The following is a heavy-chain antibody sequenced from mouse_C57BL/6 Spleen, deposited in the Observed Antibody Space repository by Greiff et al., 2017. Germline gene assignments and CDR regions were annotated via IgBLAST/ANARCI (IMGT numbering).Heavy chain of an antibody. CDR3: ARSRGNSPFAY. Sequence: VQLQQSGPELVKPGASVKIPCKASGYTFTDYNMDWVKQSHGKSLEWIGDINPNNGGTIYNQKFKGKATLTVEKSSSTAYMELRSLTSEDTAVYYCARSRGNSPFAYWGQGTLVTVSA. V-gene: IGHV1-18*01. CDR2: INPNNGGT. CDR1: GYTFTDYN. D-gene: IGHD2-1*01. J-gene: IGHJ3*01.